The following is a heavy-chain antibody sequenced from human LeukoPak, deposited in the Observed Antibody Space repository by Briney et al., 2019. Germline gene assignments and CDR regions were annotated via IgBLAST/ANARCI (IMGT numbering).Heavy chain of an antibody. D-gene: IGHD4-17*01. V-gene: IGHV1-69*13. CDR2: IIPIFGTA. CDR1: GGTFSSYA. J-gene: IGHJ3*02. CDR3: ARDPCDYGDYCRSETSDAFDI. Sequence: ASVKVSCKASGGTFSSYAISWVRQAPGQGLEWMGGIIPIFGTANYAQKFQGRVTITADESTSAAYMELSSLRSEDTAVYYCARDPCDYGDYCRSETSDAFDIWGQGTMVTVSS.